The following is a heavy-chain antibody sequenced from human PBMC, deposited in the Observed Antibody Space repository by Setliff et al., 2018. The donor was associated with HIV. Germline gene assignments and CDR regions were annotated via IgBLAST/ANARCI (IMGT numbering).Heavy chain of an antibody. CDR3: ARLSIPAYYYMDV. CDR2: ISAYDGST. V-gene: IGHV1-18*01. J-gene: IGHJ6*03. Sequence: ASVKVSCKASGYTFTNYGISWVRQAPGQGLEWMGWISAYDGSTNFAQKFQGRVTLTTDTSTRTAYMELRSLRSDDTAVYYCARLSIPAYYYMDVWGKGTTVTVSS. CDR1: GYTFTNYG. D-gene: IGHD2-21*01.